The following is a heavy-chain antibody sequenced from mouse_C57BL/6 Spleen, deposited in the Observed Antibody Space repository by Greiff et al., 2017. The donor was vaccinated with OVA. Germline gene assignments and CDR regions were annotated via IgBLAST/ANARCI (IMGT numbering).Heavy chain of an antibody. CDR3: ESSKDAMDY. D-gene: IGHD2-5*01. J-gene: IGHJ4*01. Sequence: EVQLQQSGPELVKPGASVKISCKASGYTFTDYYMNWVKQSHGKSLEWIGDINPNNGGTSYNQKFKGKATLTVDKSSSTAYMELRSLTSEDSAVYYCESSKDAMDYWGQGTSVTVSS. CDR1: GYTFTDYY. CDR2: INPNNGGT. V-gene: IGHV1-26*01.